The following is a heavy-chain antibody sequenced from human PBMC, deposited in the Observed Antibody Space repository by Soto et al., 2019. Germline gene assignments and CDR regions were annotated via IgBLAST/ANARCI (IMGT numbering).Heavy chain of an antibody. Sequence: PGGSLRLSCAASGFTFSSYGMNWVRQAPGKGLEWVSSISGSSSYIYYTNSVKGRFTISRDNAKNSLYLQMNGLRAEDTAVYYCATTVWDIDYWGQGTLGTVSS. CDR1: GFTFSSYG. J-gene: IGHJ4*02. D-gene: IGHD3-16*01. CDR3: ATTVWDIDY. V-gene: IGHV3-21*01. CDR2: ISGSSSYI.